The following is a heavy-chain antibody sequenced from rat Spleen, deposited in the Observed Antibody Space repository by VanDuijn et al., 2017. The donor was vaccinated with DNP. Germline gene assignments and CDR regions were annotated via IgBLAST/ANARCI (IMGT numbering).Heavy chain of an antibody. J-gene: IGHJ4*01. V-gene: IGHV5-58*01. CDR2: IKTNGGGT. Sequence: EVQLVETGGGLVQPGRSLKLSCVASGFTISNYWMYWIRQVPGRGLEWVASIKTNGGGTFYPDSVKGRFTISRDNAENTIYLQMNNLRSEYTATYYCAKHLDVWGQGTSVLVSS. CDR3: AKHLDV. CDR1: GFTISNYW.